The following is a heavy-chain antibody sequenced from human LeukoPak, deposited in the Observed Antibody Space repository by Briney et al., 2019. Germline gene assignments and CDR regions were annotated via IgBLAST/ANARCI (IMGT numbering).Heavy chain of an antibody. CDR3: TKDYGPKQLVFFDL. CDR1: GFTFSCYA. CDR2: ISENGGTT. Sequence: PGGSLRLSCTASGFTFSCYALRWGRQAPGKGLEWVSGISENGGTTFYADSVKGRFTITRDNSKNTLYVQMNSLRGEDTAVYYGTKDYGPKQLVFFDLWGQGTLVTVSS. D-gene: IGHD5-18*01. V-gene: IGHV3-23*01. J-gene: IGHJ4*02.